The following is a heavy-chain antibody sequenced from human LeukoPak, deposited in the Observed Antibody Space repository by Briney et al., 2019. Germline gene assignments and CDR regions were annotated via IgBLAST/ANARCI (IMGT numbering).Heavy chain of an antibody. CDR3: AKDRALDS. CDR1: VFTFSDYA. CDR2: IIYSGGSR. J-gene: IGHJ4*02. D-gene: IGHD3-10*01. Sequence: PGGSLRLSCAASVFTFSDYAMNWVRQAPGKGLEWVSGIIYSGGSRYYADSVKGRFTISRDNSKNTLYLQINSLRVEDTAVYYCAKDRALDSWGQGTLVTVSS. V-gene: IGHV3-23*01.